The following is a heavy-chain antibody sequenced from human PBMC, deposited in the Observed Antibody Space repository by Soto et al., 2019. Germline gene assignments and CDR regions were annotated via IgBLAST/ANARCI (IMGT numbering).Heavy chain of an antibody. CDR2: MSFDGTSK. D-gene: IGHD4-17*01. CDR1: GFRFSDYG. V-gene: IGHV3-30*18. CDR3: AKDRRDGEYNSVYDF. Sequence: QVQLAESGGGVVQPGRSLRLSCIGSGFRFSDYGMHWVRQAPGKGLEWVAMMSFDGTSKYSADSVKSRFIISRANSKNTLFLQMNSLRAGDTAVYYCAKDRRDGEYNSVYDFWGQGTLVTVSS. J-gene: IGHJ4*02.